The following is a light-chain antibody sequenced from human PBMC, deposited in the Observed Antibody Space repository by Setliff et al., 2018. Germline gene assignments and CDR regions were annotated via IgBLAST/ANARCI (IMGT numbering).Light chain of an antibody. CDR1: SSDVGGYDY. V-gene: IGLV2-14*03. CDR2: DVN. CDR3: SSYTSSGTDV. J-gene: IGLJ1*01. Sequence: QSALTQPASVSGSPGQSITISCTGSSSDVGGYDYVSWYQHHPGRAPKFMIYDVNNRPSGVSNRFSGSKSGNTASLTISGLQAEDEADYYCSSYTSSGTDVFGSGTKGTVL.